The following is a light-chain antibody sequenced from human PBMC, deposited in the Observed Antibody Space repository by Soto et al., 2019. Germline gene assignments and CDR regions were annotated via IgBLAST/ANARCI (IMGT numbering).Light chain of an antibody. Sequence: EIVLTQSPGTLSLSPGERATLSCRASQSVTSTYLAWYQQKPGQAPRLLIYGASNRAAGIPDRFTGSGSGTDFTLTISRLVPEDFAVYFCQQYGSSPLTFGGGTKGEIK. J-gene: IGKJ4*01. V-gene: IGKV3-20*01. CDR2: GAS. CDR3: QQYGSSPLT. CDR1: QSVTSTY.